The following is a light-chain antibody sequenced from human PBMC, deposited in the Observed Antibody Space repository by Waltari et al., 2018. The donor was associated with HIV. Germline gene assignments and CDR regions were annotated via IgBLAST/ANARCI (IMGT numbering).Light chain of an antibody. Sequence: SYELTQPPSVSVSPGQPASISCSGAKLGAKYAYWYQQKPGQSPVLVLYEDNKRPSGIPERLSGSNSGNTATLTISGTQSMDEADYYCQAWDSSTLVFGGGTKLTVL. CDR1: KLGAKY. CDR3: QAWDSSTLV. CDR2: EDN. J-gene: IGLJ2*01. V-gene: IGLV3-1*01.